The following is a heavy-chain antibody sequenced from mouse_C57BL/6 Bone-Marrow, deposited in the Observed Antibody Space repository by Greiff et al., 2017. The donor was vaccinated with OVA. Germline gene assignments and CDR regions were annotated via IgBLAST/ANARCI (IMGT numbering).Heavy chain of an antibody. V-gene: IGHV5-16*01. CDR2: INYDGSST. J-gene: IGHJ2*01. D-gene: IGHD1-3*01. Sequence: EVMLVESEGGLVQPGSSMKLSCTASGFTFSDYYMAWVRQVPEKGLEWVAIINYDGSSTSYLDSLTSRFIISRDNAKNILSLQMSSLKSEDTDTYDCARGSSGYFDYWGQGTTLTVSS. CDR3: ARGSSGYFDY. CDR1: GFTFSDYY.